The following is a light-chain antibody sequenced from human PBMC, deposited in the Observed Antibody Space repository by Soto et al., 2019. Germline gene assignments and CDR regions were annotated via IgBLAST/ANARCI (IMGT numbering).Light chain of an antibody. V-gene: IGKV3-15*01. CDR2: RTS. J-gene: IGKJ1*01. CDR1: QSVVNN. Sequence: EIVMTQSPATLSVSPGERATLSCRASQSVVNNLAWYQQKPGQAPRLLIYRTSSRATGIPARISGSGSGTEFTLTISSLQSEDFGVYFCQQYDRWPLTFGQGTNVEIK. CDR3: QQYDRWPLT.